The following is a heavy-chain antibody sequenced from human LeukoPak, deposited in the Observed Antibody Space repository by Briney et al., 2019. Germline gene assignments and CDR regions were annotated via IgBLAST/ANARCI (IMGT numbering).Heavy chain of an antibody. D-gene: IGHD5-18*01. CDR1: GGSISSSSHY. Sequence: SETLSLTCTVSGGSISSSSHYWGWIRQPPEKGLEWIGSIYYSGSTYYNPSLKSRVTISVDTSKNQFSLKLSSVTAADTAVYYCASPPQDTGMWDAHFDAFDIWGQGTMVTVSS. CDR2: IYYSGST. J-gene: IGHJ3*02. CDR3: ASPPQDTGMWDAHFDAFDI. V-gene: IGHV4-39*07.